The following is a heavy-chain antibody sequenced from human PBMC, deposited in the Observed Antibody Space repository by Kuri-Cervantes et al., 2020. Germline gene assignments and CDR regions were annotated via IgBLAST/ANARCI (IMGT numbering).Heavy chain of an antibody. V-gene: IGHV3-30-3*01. CDR2: ISYDGSYR. CDR1: GFTFSSYA. J-gene: IGHJ4*02. D-gene: IGHD1-26*01. CDR3: ARDNGGSYYYAVDY. Sequence: LSLTCAASGFTFSSYALHWVRQAPGKGLEWVAVISYDGSYRSNADSTKGRFTISRDNSKNTLYLQMNSLRAEDTALYYCARDNGGSYYYAVDYWGQGTLVTVSS.